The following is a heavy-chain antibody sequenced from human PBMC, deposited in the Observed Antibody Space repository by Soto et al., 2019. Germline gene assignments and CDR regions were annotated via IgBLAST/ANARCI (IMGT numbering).Heavy chain of an antibody. CDR1: GGSISSYY. J-gene: IGHJ6*03. Sequence: SETLSLTCTVSGGSISSYYWSWIRQSPGQGLEWIGYIYYSGSTIYNPSLKSRVTISVDTSKNQFSLKLSSVTAADTAVYYCASRLRFLEFPNLYYMDVWGKGTTVTVSS. V-gene: IGHV4-59*08. CDR2: IYYSGST. D-gene: IGHD3-3*01. CDR3: ASRLRFLEFPNLYYMDV.